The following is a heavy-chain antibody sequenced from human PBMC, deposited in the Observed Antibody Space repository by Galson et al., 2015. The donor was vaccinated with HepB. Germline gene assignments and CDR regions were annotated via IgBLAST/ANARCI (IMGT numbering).Heavy chain of an antibody. CDR3: ARDRDFWSASGPVYYMDV. CDR1: GYTFTSYA. V-gene: IGHV1-3*01. Sequence: SVKVSCKAPGYTFTSYALHWMRQAPGQRLEWMAWINPGNGNRKYSQKFRDRVTITGDTAASTAYMELSSLRSEDTAMYYCARDRDFWSASGPVYYMDVWGIGTTVTVSS. D-gene: IGHD3-3*01. J-gene: IGHJ6*03. CDR2: INPGNGNR.